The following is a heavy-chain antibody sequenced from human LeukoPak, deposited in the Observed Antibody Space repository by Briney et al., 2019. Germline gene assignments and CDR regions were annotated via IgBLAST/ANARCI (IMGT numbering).Heavy chain of an antibody. J-gene: IGHJ4*02. D-gene: IGHD1-26*01. CDR2: ISYDGSNK. Sequence: PGGSLRLSCAASGFTFSSYGMHGVRQAPGKGLEGVAVISYDGSNKYYADSVKGRFTISRDNSKNTLYLQMNSLRAEDTAVYYCAKEGLVGATNYWGQGTLVTVSS. CDR3: AKEGLVGATNY. V-gene: IGHV3-30*18. CDR1: GFTFSSYG.